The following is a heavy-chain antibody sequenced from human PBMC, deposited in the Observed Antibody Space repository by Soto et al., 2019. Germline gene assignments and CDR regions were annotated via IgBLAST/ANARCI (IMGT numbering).Heavy chain of an antibody. Sequence: QVQLVQSGAEVEKPGASVKVSCNASGYTFTSYDINWVRQATGQGLEWMGWMNPNSGNTGYAQKFQGRVTMTRNTSISTAYMELSSLRSEDTAVYYCARVLGLSTRFTMIVGYWGQGTLVTVSS. CDR2: MNPNSGNT. CDR1: GYTFTSYD. D-gene: IGHD3-22*01. J-gene: IGHJ4*02. V-gene: IGHV1-8*01. CDR3: ARVLGLSTRFTMIVGY.